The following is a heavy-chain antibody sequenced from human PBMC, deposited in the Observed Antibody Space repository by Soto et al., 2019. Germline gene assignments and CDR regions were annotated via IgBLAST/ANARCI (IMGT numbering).Heavy chain of an antibody. V-gene: IGHV3-74*01. CDR3: ARSPSRGWYYFDY. Sequence: EVQLVESGGGLVQPGGSLRLSCAASEFTFSNYWMYWVRQAPGKELVWVSRINSDGSTTSYADSVKGRFTISRDNAKNTLYLQMNSLRAEDTAVYYCARSPSRGWYYFDYWGQGTLVTVSS. CDR2: INSDGSTT. J-gene: IGHJ4*02. D-gene: IGHD6-19*01. CDR1: EFTFSNYW.